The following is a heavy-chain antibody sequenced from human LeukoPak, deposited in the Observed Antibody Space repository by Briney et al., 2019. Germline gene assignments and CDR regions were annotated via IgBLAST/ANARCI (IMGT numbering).Heavy chain of an antibody. CDR3: AKDHYDGTAYYGYYYGIDV. CDR2: INGGGGST. V-gene: IGHV3-23*01. J-gene: IGHJ6*02. D-gene: IGHD3-22*01. CDR1: GFTFSNYA. Sequence: QPGGSLRLSCAASGFTFSNYAMTWVRQAPGKGLEWVASINGGGGSTHYADSVKGRFDVSRDNSKITLSLQMSSLRAEDTAVYYCAKDHYDGTAYYGYYYGIDVWGQGTTVTVSS.